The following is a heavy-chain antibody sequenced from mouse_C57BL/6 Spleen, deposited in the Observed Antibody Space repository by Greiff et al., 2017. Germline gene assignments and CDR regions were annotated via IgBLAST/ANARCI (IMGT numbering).Heavy chain of an antibody. CDR1: GYTFTDYY. Sequence: EVQLQQSGPELVKPGASVKISCKASGYTFTDYYMNWVKQSHGKSLEWIGDINPNNGGTSYNQKFKGKATLTVDKSSSTAYMELRSLTSEDSAVYYCARPYYGSSYSFAYWGQGTLVTVSA. J-gene: IGHJ3*01. CDR2: INPNNGGT. V-gene: IGHV1-26*01. CDR3: ARPYYGSSYSFAY. D-gene: IGHD1-1*01.